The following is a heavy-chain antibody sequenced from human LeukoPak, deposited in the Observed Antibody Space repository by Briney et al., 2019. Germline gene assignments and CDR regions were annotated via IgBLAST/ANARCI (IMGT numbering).Heavy chain of an antibody. D-gene: IGHD4-17*01. CDR1: GFTFSTYA. CDR3: ARDIDYGDYDSYYFDS. J-gene: IGHJ4*02. CDR2: ISGSGDST. Sequence: GGSLRLSCAASGFTFSTYAVNWVRQAPGKGLEWVSTISGSGDSTYYADSVKGRFTISRDNSKDTLYLQMSSVRVDDTAVYYCARDIDYGDYDSYYFDSWGLGTLVTVSS. V-gene: IGHV3-23*01.